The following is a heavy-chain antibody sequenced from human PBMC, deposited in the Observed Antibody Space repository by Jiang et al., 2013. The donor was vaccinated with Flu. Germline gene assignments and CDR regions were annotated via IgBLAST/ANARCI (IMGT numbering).Heavy chain of an antibody. J-gene: IGHJ6*02. D-gene: IGHD2-21*02. Sequence: LLKPSETLALTCTVSGGSISSYYWSWIRQPPGKGLEWIGYIYYSGSTNYNPSLRSRVTISVDTSKNQFSLKLSSVTAADTAVYYCARAGAGGDYVNMDYYYGMDVWGQGTTVTVSS. V-gene: IGHV4-59*01. CDR1: GGSISSYY. CDR3: ARAGAGGDYVNMDYYYGMDV. CDR2: IYYSGST.